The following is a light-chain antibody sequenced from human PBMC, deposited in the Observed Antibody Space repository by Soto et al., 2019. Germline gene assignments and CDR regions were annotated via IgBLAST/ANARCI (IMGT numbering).Light chain of an antibody. Sequence: EIVLTQSPGTLSLSPGERATLSCKASQPVSSSSLAWYQQEPGQAPRVLIYGASSKATDIPDRFSGSGSGTDFTLTISRLEPEDFEVYYCQQYGSAPYTFGQGTKLEIK. CDR1: QPVSSSS. CDR2: GAS. CDR3: QQYGSAPYT. V-gene: IGKV3-20*01. J-gene: IGKJ2*01.